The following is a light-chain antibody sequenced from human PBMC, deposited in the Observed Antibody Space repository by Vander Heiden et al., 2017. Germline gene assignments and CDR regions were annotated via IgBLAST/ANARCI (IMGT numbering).Light chain of an antibody. CDR1: QSLLHSNGYNY. Sequence: DIVMTQSPLSLPVTPGEPASISCRSSQSLLHSNGYNYLDWYLQKPGQSPQLLIYLGSNRASGVPDRFSGSGSGTDFTLKISRVEAEDVGVYYCMQALQTLLTFGGGTKVEIQ. CDR2: LGS. CDR3: MQALQTLLT. J-gene: IGKJ4*01. V-gene: IGKV2-28*01.